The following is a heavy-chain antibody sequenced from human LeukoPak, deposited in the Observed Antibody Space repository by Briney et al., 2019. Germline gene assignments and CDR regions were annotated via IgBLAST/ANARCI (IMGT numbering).Heavy chain of an antibody. J-gene: IGHJ6*02. D-gene: IGHD2-2*01. V-gene: IGHV1-69*02. Sequence: SVKVSCKASVGTFSSYTISWVRQAPGQGLEWMGRIIPIFGIANYAQKLQGRVTITADKSTSTAYMDLSSLRSEDTAVYYCASEYQLLNYSYYGMDVWGPGTPVTVSS. CDR2: IIPIFGIA. CDR1: VGTFSSYT. CDR3: ASEYQLLNYSYYGMDV.